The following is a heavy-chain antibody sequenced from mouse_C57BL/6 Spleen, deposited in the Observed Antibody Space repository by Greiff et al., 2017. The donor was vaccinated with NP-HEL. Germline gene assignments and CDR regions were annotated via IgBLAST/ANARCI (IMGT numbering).Heavy chain of an antibody. V-gene: IGHV1-69*01. CDR3: ARCGDYYGSSYVRYFDY. CDR1: GYTFTSYW. D-gene: IGHD1-1*01. J-gene: IGHJ2*01. CDR2: IDPSDSYT. Sequence: QVQLQQPGAELVMPGASVKLSCKASGYTFTSYWMHWVKQRPGQGLEWIGEIDPSDSYTNYNQKFKGKSTLTVDKSSSTAYMQLSSLTSDDSAVYYCARCGDYYGSSYVRYFDYWGQGTTLTVSS.